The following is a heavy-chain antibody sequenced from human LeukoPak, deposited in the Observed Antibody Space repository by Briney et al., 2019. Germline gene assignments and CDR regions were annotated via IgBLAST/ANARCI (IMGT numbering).Heavy chain of an antibody. V-gene: IGHV1-69*06. D-gene: IGHD3-3*01. CDR1: GGTFSSYA. J-gene: IGHJ4*02. Sequence: GASVKVSCKASGGTFSSYAISWVRQAPGQGLEWMGGIIPIFGTANYAQKFQGRVTITADKSTSTAYMELSSLGSEDTAVYYCARVMSGYLLGYWGQGTLVTVSS. CDR2: IIPIFGTA. CDR3: ARVMSGYLLGY.